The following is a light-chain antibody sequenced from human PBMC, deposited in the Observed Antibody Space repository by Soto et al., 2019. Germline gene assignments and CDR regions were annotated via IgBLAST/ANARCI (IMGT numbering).Light chain of an antibody. V-gene: IGLV2-14*01. J-gene: IGLJ1*01. Sequence: QSALTQPASVSGSPGQSITISCTGTSSDVGGYNYVSWYQQHPGKAPKIIIYEVTNRPSGVSNRFSGSKSGNTASLTISGLQAEDDADYYCSSFTSRFTFNYIFGTGT. CDR2: EVT. CDR1: SSDVGGYNY. CDR3: SSFTSRFTFNYI.